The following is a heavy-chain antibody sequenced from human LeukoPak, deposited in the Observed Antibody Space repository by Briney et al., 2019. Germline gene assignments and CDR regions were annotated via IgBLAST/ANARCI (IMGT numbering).Heavy chain of an antibody. CDR3: ARGQSAYDFWSGYYTKYYFDY. V-gene: IGHV1-69*13. Sequence: GASVTVSCTASGGTFSSYAISWVRQAPGQGLEWMGGIFPIFGTANYAQKFQGRVTITADESTSTAYMELSSLRSEDTAVYYCARGQSAYDFWSGYYTKYYFDYWGQGTLVTVSS. CDR2: IFPIFGTA. J-gene: IGHJ4*02. CDR1: GGTFSSYA. D-gene: IGHD3-3*01.